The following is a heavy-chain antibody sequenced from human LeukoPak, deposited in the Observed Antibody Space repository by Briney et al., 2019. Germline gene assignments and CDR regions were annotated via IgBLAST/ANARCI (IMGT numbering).Heavy chain of an antibody. V-gene: IGHV3-30-3*01. CDR3: ARDPVRGYSYGDFDY. J-gene: IGHJ4*02. Sequence: GGSLRLSCAASGFTFSSYAMHWVRQAPGKGLEWMAVISYDGSNKYYADSVKGRFTISRDNSKNTLYLQMNSLRAEDTAVYYCARDPVRGYSYGDFDYWGQGTLVTVSS. D-gene: IGHD5-18*01. CDR2: ISYDGSNK. CDR1: GFTFSSYA.